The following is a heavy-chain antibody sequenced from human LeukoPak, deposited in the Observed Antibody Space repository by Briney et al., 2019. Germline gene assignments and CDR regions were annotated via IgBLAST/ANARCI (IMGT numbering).Heavy chain of an antibody. D-gene: IGHD3-22*01. V-gene: IGHV3-33*01. Sequence: GGSLRLSCAASGFTFSSYGMHWVRQAPGKGLEWVAVIWYDGSNKYYADSVKGRFTISRDNSKNTLYLRMNSLRAEDTAVYYCARESDYYDSSGYGYYFDYWGQGTLVTVSS. CDR3: ARESDYYDSSGYGYYFDY. CDR1: GFTFSSYG. J-gene: IGHJ4*02. CDR2: IWYDGSNK.